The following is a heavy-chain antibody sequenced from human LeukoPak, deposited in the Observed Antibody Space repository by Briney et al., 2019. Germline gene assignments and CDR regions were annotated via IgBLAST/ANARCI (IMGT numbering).Heavy chain of an antibody. J-gene: IGHJ5*02. CDR3: AREEVTAGPYNWFDP. Sequence: GGSLRLSCAASGFTFSDCYMSWIRQAPGKGLEWVSYISSSGSTIYYADSVKGRFTISRDNAKNSLYLQMNSLRAEDTAVYYCAREEVTAGPYNWFDPWGQETLVTVSS. V-gene: IGHV3-11*01. CDR2: ISSSGSTI. D-gene: IGHD1-1*01. CDR1: GFTFSDCY.